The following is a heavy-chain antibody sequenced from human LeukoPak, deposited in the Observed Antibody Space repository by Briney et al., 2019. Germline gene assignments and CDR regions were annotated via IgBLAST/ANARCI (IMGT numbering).Heavy chain of an antibody. CDR2: IYYSGST. V-gene: IGHV4-31*03. CDR1: GGSISSGGYY. Sequence: KTSQTLSLTCTVSGGSISSGGYYWSWIRQHPGKGLEWIGYIYYSGSTYYNPSLKSRVTISVDTSKDQFSLKLSSVTAADTAVYYCARQIRSFYYYYMDVWGKGTTVTVSS. D-gene: IGHD1-26*01. J-gene: IGHJ6*03. CDR3: ARQIRSFYYYYMDV.